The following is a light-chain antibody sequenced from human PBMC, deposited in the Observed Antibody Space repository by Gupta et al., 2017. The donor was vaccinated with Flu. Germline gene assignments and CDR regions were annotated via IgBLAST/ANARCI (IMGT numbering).Light chain of an antibody. CDR1: QSISSW. V-gene: IGKV1-5*03. CDR3: QQDNSYWT. Sequence: DIQMTQSPSTLSASVGDRVTITCRASQSISSWLAWYQQKPGKAPKLLIYKASSGESGVPSRFSGSGAGTEFTLTSSSLQPDDFATYYCQQDNSYWTFGQGTKVEIK. J-gene: IGKJ1*01. CDR2: KAS.